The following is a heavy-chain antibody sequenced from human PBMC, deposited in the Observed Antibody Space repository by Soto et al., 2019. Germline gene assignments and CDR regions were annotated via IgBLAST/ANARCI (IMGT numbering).Heavy chain of an antibody. CDR3: ARSPVPTSTTLYYFGY. D-gene: IGHD1-1*01. CDR2: IGPSAGST. Sequence: QVQLVQSGAEVMKPGASVKVSCKASGYIFTSHYMHWVRQAPGQGLERMGTIGPSAGSTTYAQNFQGRITMTRDTSTNKVYLKLNSLRSEDTAVYYCARSPVPTSTTLYYFGYWGQGTLVTVSS. CDR1: GYIFTSHY. J-gene: IGHJ4*02. V-gene: IGHV1-46*01.